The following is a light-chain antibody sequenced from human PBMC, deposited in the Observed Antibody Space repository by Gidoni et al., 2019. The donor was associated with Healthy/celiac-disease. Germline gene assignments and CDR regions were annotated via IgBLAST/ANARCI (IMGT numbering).Light chain of an antibody. V-gene: IGKV3-20*01. CDR1: QSVSSSY. J-gene: IGKJ2*01. Sequence: DIVLTQSPGTLSLSPGERATLSCRASQSVSSSYVAWYQQKPGQEPRLLIYGASSRDTGIPDRFSGSGSGTDFTLTISRLEPEDIAVYYCQQYGSSPPYTFGQGTKLEIK. CDR2: GAS. CDR3: QQYGSSPPYT.